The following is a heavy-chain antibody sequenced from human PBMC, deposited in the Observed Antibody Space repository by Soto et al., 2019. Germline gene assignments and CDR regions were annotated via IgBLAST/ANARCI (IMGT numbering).Heavy chain of an antibody. D-gene: IGHD2-21*02. J-gene: IGHJ4*02. CDR2: IFWNDEK. V-gene: IGHV2-26*01. Sequence: SGPTLVNPTETLTLTCTVSGFSLSKDTMGVSWIRQPPGKALEWLAHIFWNDEKAYGTSLKSRLTISKDTSKSQVVLTMTNVDPVDAATYYCARGLDCGGDCDVLDYWGQ. CDR3: ARGLDCGGDCDVLDY. CDR1: GFSLSKDTMG.